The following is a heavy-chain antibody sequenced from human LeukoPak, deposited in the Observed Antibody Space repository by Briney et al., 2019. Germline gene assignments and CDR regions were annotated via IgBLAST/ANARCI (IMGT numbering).Heavy chain of an antibody. J-gene: IGHJ6*03. Sequence: ASVKVSCKASGYTFTDFYMHWVRQAPGQGLEWMGWINPNSGGTNYVQKFQGRVTMTSDTSISTAYMELSSLRSDDTAVYYCARVKMMVAGPYYYYFMDVWGKGTTVTVSS. CDR2: INPNSGGT. D-gene: IGHD2-15*01. CDR1: GYTFTDFY. CDR3: ARVKMMVAGPYYYYFMDV. V-gene: IGHV1-2*02.